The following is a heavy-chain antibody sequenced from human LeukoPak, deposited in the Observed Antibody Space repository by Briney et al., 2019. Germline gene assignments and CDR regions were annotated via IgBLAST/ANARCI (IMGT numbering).Heavy chain of an antibody. CDR1: GFTFSSYA. CDR3: AMRSTVLNPLDY. D-gene: IGHD4-17*01. J-gene: IGHJ4*02. V-gene: IGHV3-23*01. CDR2: ISGSGGST. Sequence: GGSLRLSCAASGFTFSSYAXXXXXXXXXXXXXXVSAISGSGGSTYYADSVKGRFTISRDNSKNTLYLQMNSLRAEDTAVYYCAMRSTVLNPLDYWGQGTLVTVSS.